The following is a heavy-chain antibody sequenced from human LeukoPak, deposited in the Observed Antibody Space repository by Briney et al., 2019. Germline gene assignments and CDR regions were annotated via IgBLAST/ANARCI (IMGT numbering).Heavy chain of an antibody. CDR1: GGSVSTSDYY. CDR3: ARIFDS. CDR2: IFHNGKT. J-gene: IGHJ4*02. V-gene: IGHV4-39*07. Sequence: SETLSLTCTVSGGSVSTSDYYWGWLRQTPGKGLEWIGDIFHNGKTNYNPSLKGRVTISIDTSNNQFSLRLPSVTAADTAVYYCARIFDSWGQGTLVTVSS.